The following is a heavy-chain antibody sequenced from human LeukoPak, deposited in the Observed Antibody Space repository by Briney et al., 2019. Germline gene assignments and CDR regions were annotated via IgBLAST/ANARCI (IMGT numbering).Heavy chain of an antibody. CDR2: ISAYNGNT. V-gene: IGHV1-18*01. CDR1: GYTFTSYG. Sequence: ASVKVSCKASGYTFTSYGITWVRQAPGQGLEWMGWISAYNGNTNYAQKLQGRVTMTTDTSTSTAYMELRSLRSDDTAVYYCARQGMTTVNNWFDPWGQGTLVTVSS. D-gene: IGHD4-17*01. J-gene: IGHJ5*02. CDR3: ARQGMTTVNNWFDP.